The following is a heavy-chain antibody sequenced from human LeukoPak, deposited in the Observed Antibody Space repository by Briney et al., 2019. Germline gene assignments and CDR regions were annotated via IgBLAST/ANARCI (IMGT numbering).Heavy chain of an antibody. J-gene: IGHJ4*02. D-gene: IGHD3-16*02. Sequence: PGGSLRLSCVTSGFTLNKYWLTWVRQAPGKGLEWVAFIRYDGSNKYYADSVKGRFTISRDNSKNTLYLQMNSLRAEDTAVYYCAKSYDYVWGSYRRHGDYWGQGKLGSVSS. CDR3: AKSYDYVWGSYRRHGDY. CDR1: GFTLNKYW. CDR2: IRYDGSNK. V-gene: IGHV3-30*02.